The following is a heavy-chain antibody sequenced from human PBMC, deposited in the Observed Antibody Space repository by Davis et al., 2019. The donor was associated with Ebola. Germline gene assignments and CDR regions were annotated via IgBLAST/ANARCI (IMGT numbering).Heavy chain of an antibody. CDR1: GFNFRNYG. CDR2: IWYDGSNK. Sequence: GESLKISCEVSGFNFRNYGMHWVRQTPGKGLEWVAVIWYDGSNKNYGDSVKGRFTISRDNSKNTVYLQMNSLRAEDTAVYYCAKAGRLGELYLDYWGQGTLVTVSS. J-gene: IGHJ4*02. D-gene: IGHD3-16*01. V-gene: IGHV3-30*02. CDR3: AKAGRLGELYLDY.